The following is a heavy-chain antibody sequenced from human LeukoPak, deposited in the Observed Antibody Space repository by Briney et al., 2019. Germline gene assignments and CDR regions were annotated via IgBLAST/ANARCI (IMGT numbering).Heavy chain of an antibody. CDR3: AKAWDSSTIGHCDY. CDR1: GFTFSNYA. Sequence: GGSLRLSCAASGFTFSNYAMNWVRQAPGKGLEWVSVISGSGGSTYYADSVKGRFTISRDNSKNTLYLQMNSLRAEDTAVYYCAKAWDSSTIGHCDYWGQGTLVTVSS. J-gene: IGHJ4*02. D-gene: IGHD2-2*01. CDR2: ISGSGGST. V-gene: IGHV3-23*01.